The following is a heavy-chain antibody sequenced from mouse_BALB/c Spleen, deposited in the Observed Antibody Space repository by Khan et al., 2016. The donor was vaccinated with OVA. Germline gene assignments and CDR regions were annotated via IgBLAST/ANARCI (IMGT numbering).Heavy chain of an antibody. CDR3: GRGWVDY. V-gene: IGHV5-6-5*01. J-gene: IGHJ4*01. CDR1: GFTFSRYA. CDR2: ISSGGST. D-gene: IGHD4-1*01. Sequence: EVELVESGGGLVKAGGSLKLSCAASGFTFSRYAMSWVRQTPEKRLEWVASISSGGSTYYPDSVKGRFTISRDNARNILYLQMSSLRSEDTAMYDCGRGWVDYWGQGTSVTVSS.